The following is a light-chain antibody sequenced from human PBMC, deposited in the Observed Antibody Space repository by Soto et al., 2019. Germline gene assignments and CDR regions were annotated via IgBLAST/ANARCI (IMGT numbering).Light chain of an antibody. CDR3: CSYAGSSTLV. Sequence: QSVLTQPASVSGSPGQSITISCTGTSSDVGSYNFVSWYQQHPGKAPKLMIYEGSKRPSGVSNRFSGSKSGNTASLTISGLKAEDEADYYCCSYAGSSTLVFGGGTKLTVL. CDR2: EGS. CDR1: SSDVGSYNF. V-gene: IGLV2-23*01. J-gene: IGLJ2*01.